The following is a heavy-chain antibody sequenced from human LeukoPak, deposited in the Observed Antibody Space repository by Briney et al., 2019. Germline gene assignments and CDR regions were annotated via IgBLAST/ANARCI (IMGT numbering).Heavy chain of an antibody. CDR1: GYSFTSNW. D-gene: IGHD3-10*01. CDR3: ATTYYYGSGSYYNSYYFDY. V-gene: IGHV1-18*04. J-gene: IGHJ4*02. Sequence: GESLRISCKGSGYSFTSNWIGWVRQAPGQGLEWMGWISAYNGNTNYAQKLQGRVTMTTDTSTSTAYMELRSLRSDDTAVYYCATTYYYGSGSYYNSYYFDYWGQGTLVTVSS. CDR2: ISAYNGNT.